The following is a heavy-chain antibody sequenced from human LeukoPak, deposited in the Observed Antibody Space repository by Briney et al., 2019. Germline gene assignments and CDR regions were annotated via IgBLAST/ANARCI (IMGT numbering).Heavy chain of an antibody. CDR3: ARDSLPGPYSYGTYGYNDY. V-gene: IGHV1-3*01. D-gene: IGHD5-18*01. J-gene: IGHJ4*02. CDR2: INAGNGNT. Sequence: GASVKVSFKASGYTFTSYAMHWVRQAPGQRLEWVGWINAGNGNTKYSQKFQGRVTITRDTSASTAYMELSSLRSEDTAVYYCARDSLPGPYSYGTYGYNDYWGQGTLVTVSS. CDR1: GYTFTSYA.